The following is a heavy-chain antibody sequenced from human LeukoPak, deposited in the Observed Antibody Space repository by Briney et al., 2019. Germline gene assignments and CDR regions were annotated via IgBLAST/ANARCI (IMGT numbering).Heavy chain of an antibody. CDR2: ISSSGSTI. Sequence: GWSLRLSCAASGLTFSSYEMNWVRQAPGKGLEWVSYISSSGSTIYYADSVKGRFTISRDNAKNSLYLQMNSLRAEDTAVYYCTKPYYYDSSGYYFDYWGQGTLVTVSS. CDR1: GLTFSSYE. V-gene: IGHV3-48*03. J-gene: IGHJ4*02. D-gene: IGHD3-22*01. CDR3: TKPYYYDSSGYYFDY.